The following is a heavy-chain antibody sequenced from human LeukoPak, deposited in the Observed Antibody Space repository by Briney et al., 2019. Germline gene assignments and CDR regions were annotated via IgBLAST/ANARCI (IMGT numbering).Heavy chain of an antibody. D-gene: IGHD3-10*01. CDR1: GFTFSNAW. CDR3: ARDLGRNFDY. V-gene: IGHV3-15*05. Sequence: GGSLRLSCAASGFTFSNAWMSWVRQAPGKGLEWVGRIKSKTDGGTTDYAAPVKGRLTISRDNAKNTLYLQMNSLRAEDTAVYYCARDLGRNFDYWGQGTLVTVSS. J-gene: IGHJ4*02. CDR2: IKSKTDGGTT.